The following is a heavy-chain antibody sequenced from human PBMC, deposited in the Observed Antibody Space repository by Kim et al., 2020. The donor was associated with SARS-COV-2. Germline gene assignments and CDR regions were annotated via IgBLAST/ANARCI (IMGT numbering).Heavy chain of an antibody. Sequence: GGSLRLSCAASGFTFSSYEMNWVRQAPGKGLEWVSYISSSGSTIYYADSVKGRFTISRDNAKNSLYLQMNSLRAEDTAVYYCARDQVRNYWRYFDYWGQGTLVTVSS. J-gene: IGHJ4*02. CDR3: ARDQVRNYWRYFDY. CDR1: GFTFSSYE. V-gene: IGHV3-48*03. D-gene: IGHD1-7*01. CDR2: ISSSGSTI.